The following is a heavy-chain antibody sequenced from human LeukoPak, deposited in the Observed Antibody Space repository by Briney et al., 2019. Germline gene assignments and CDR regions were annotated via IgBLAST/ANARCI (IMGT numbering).Heavy chain of an antibody. D-gene: IGHD3-10*01. CDR1: GFTFSRNA. CDR2: ISVTSANI. CDR3: ARFWYGSGSYRVFDY. V-gene: IGHV3-21*01. J-gene: IGHJ4*02. Sequence: PGGSLRLSCAASGFTFSRNAMNWVRQAPGQGLEWVSSISVTSANIYYADTVKGRFTISIDNTKNSLYLQMNSLRAEDTAVYYCARFWYGSGSYRVFDYWGRGTLVTVSS.